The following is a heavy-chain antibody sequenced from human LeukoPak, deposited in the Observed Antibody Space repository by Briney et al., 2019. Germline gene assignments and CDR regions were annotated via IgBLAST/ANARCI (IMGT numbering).Heavy chain of an antibody. J-gene: IGHJ4*02. V-gene: IGHV3-21*01. Sequence: GGSLRLSCAASGFTLRSYTMNWVRQAPGKGLEWVSSIGISSNKIYYADSVKGRFIISRDNAKNSVYLQMNSLRAEDTAVYYCARVRSGYYFDYWGQGTLVTVSS. D-gene: IGHD3-22*01. CDR1: GFTLRSYT. CDR3: ARVRSGYYFDY. CDR2: IGISSNKI.